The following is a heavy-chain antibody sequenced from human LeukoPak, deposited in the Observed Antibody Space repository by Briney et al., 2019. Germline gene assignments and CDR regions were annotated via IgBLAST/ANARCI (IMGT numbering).Heavy chain of an antibody. CDR2: TYYTSKWFN. V-gene: IGHV6-1*01. D-gene: IGHD4-23*01. CDR1: GDSVSSNSAS. J-gene: IGHJ4*02. Sequence: SQTLSLTCALSGDSVSSNSASWHWIRQSPSRGLQWLGRTYYTSKWFNDYAVSLNSRITINPDTSKNQFSLQLNSVTPEDTAVYFCARDNDYGGYYFDYWGQGTLVTVSS. CDR3: ARDNDYGGYYFDY.